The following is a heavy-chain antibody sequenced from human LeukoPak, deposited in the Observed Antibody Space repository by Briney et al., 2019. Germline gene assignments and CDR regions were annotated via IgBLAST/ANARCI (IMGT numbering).Heavy chain of an antibody. CDR3: ARRIGYSSGWYVSRPFDP. CDR1: GGSFSGYC. Sequence: PSETLSLTCAVYGGSFSGYCWSWIRQPPGKGLEWIGEINHSGSTNYNPSLKSRVTISVDTSKNQFSLKLSSVTAADTAVYYCARRIGYSSGWYVSRPFDPWGQGTLVTVSS. V-gene: IGHV4-34*01. CDR2: INHSGST. D-gene: IGHD6-19*01. J-gene: IGHJ5*02.